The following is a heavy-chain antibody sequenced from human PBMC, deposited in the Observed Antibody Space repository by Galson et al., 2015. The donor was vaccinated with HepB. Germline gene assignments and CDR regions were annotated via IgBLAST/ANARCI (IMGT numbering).Heavy chain of an antibody. V-gene: IGHV1-46*01. J-gene: IGHJ4*01. CDR3: ARDRHDFWSGYQIAPLDY. CDR1: GYTFTSYH. Sequence: SVKVSCKASGYTFTSYHMHWVRQAPGQGLEWMGIIYPSSGYTNYAQKFQGRVSVTRDTSTSTVYMELSSLRSEDTAVYYCARDRHDFWSGYQIAPLDYWGQGTLVTVSS. D-gene: IGHD3-3*01. CDR2: IYPSSGYT.